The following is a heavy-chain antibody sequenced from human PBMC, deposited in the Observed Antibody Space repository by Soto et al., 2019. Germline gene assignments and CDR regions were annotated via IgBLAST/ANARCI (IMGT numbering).Heavy chain of an antibody. CDR1: GFTFSSYW. V-gene: IGHV3-7*01. Sequence: GGSLRLSCAASGFTFSSYWMSWVRQAPGKGLEWVANIKQDGSEKYYVDSVKGRFTISRDNAKNSLYLQMNSLRAEDTAVYYCARRDGDYYYYYMDVWGKGTTVTVSS. CDR2: IKQDGSEK. J-gene: IGHJ6*03. CDR3: ARRDGDYYYYYMDV.